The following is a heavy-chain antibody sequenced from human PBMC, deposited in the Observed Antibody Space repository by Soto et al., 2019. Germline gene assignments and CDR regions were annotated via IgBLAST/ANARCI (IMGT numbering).Heavy chain of an antibody. CDR1: WCTCGSFS. J-gene: IGHJ5*02. V-gene: IGHV3-21*01. CDR3: ARDLYSSSWYRVPCFDL. Sequence: LRVCWGAAWCTCGSFSIHCVRQAPGKGLEWVSSISSSSSYIYYADSVKGRFTISRDNANNSLYLQMNSLRAEDTAVYYCARDLYSSSWYRVPCFDLWGQGTLVPVSP. D-gene: IGHD6-13*01. CDR2: ISSSSSYI.